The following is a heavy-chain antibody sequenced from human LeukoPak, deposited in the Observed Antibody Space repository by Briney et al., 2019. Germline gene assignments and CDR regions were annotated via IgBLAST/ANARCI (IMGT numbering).Heavy chain of an antibody. J-gene: IGHJ6*02. CDR1: GGSISSGDYS. V-gene: IGHV4-30-2*01. CDR2: IYHSGST. CDR3: ARNLATRGYGMDV. D-gene: IGHD5-12*01. Sequence: TLSLTCAVSGGSISSGDYSWSWIRQPPGKGLAWIGYIYHSGSTYYNPSLKSRVTISVDRSKNQFSLKLSSVTAADTAVYYCARNLATRGYGMDVWGQGTTVTVSS.